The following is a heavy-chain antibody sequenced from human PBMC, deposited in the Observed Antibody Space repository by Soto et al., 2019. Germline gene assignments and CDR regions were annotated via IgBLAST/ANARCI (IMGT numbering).Heavy chain of an antibody. CDR3: ASPKIAFYNWFDP. V-gene: IGHV1-3*01. CDR1: GYTFTSYA. J-gene: IGHJ5*02. D-gene: IGHD3-3*02. CDR2: INAGNGHT. Sequence: GASVKVSCKASGYTFTSYALHWVRQAPGQRLEWMGWINAGNGHTKYSQNFQGRVTITRDTSASTAYMELSSLRSEDTAVYYCASPKIAFYNWFDPWGQGTLVTVSS.